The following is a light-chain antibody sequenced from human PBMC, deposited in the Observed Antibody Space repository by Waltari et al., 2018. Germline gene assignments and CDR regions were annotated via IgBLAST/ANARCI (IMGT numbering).Light chain of an antibody. CDR2: RNN. Sequence: QSVLTQPPSASGTPGQRVGISCSGSSSNLGSNYLYWYQQLPGTAPKLLSYRNNQRPSGVPDRFSAYKYGTSASLAISGLWSEDEAVYYCASWDDSHYVFGTGTKVTVL. V-gene: IGLV1-47*03. CDR3: ASWDDSHYV. J-gene: IGLJ1*01. CDR1: SSNLGSNY.